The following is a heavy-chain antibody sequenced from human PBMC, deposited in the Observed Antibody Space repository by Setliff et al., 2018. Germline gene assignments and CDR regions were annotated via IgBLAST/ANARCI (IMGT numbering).Heavy chain of an antibody. J-gene: IGHJ4*02. V-gene: IGHV1-18*01. CDR3: AYDSSGCYPGY. D-gene: IGHD3-22*01. Sequence: GASVKVSCKASGHTFITFGISWVRQAPGQGLEWMGWISAYSDDTKYAEKFQGRVTMTMDTSTGTAYMELRSLRSDDTAVYICAYDSSGCYPGYWGQGTLVTVSS. CDR1: GHTFITFG. CDR2: ISAYSDDT.